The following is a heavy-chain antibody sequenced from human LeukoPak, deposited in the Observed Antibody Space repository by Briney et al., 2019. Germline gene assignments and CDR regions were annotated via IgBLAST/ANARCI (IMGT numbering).Heavy chain of an antibody. D-gene: IGHD6-19*01. J-gene: IGHJ4*02. V-gene: IGHV4-39*07. CDR1: GGSISSSSYY. CDR3: AREDGEEYSSGWYKRNYFDN. CDR2: IYYSGST. Sequence: PSQTLSLTCTVSGGSISSSSYYWGWIRQPPGKGLEWIGSIYYSGSTYYNPSLKSRVTISVDTSKNQFSLKLSSVTAADTAVYYCAREDGEEYSSGWYKRNYFDNWGQGTRVTVSS.